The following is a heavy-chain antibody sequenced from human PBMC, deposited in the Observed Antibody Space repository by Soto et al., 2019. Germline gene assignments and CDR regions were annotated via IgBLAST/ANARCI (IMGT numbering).Heavy chain of an antibody. CDR3: AKEGSARYSRASFDF. Sequence: EVHLLESGGGLVQPGGSLRLSCAASGFTFSNYAMNWVRQAPGKGLEWVSVISGRGDSTDYADSVKGRFTISRDNSKNTLYLQMKSLRVDDTAVYYCAKEGSARYSRASFDFWGQGTMVTVSS. J-gene: IGHJ3*01. CDR1: GFTFSNYA. CDR2: ISGRGDST. D-gene: IGHD6-19*01. V-gene: IGHV3-23*01.